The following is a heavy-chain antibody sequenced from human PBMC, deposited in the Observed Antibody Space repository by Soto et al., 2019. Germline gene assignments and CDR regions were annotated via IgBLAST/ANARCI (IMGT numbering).Heavy chain of an antibody. CDR3: ARSAMEHYYYGMGV. D-gene: IGHD5-18*01. CDR2: IIPIFGTA. J-gene: IGHJ6*02. CDR1: GGTFSSYA. Sequence: QVQLVQSGAEVKKPGSSVKVSCKSSGGTFSSYAISWVRQAPGQGLEWMGGIIPIFGTADYAQKLQGRVTLTAAESASTAYMELSSLRPEDTDVYYCARSAMEHYYYGMGVWGQGTTVTVSS. V-gene: IGHV1-69*12.